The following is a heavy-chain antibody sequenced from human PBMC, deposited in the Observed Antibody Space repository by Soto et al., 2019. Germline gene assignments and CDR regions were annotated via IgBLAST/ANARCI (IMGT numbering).Heavy chain of an antibody. V-gene: IGHV3-23*01. CDR3: AKVYCGGDCQFKYFQQ. CDR2: ISGSGGST. D-gene: IGHD2-21*02. Sequence: QPGGSLRLSCAASGFTFSNYAMNWVRQAPGKGLEWVSAISGSGGSTYYADSVKGRFTISRDNSKNTLFLQMNSLRAEDTAVYYCAKVYCGGDCQFKYFQQWGQGTPVTGSS. CDR1: GFTFSNYA. J-gene: IGHJ1*01.